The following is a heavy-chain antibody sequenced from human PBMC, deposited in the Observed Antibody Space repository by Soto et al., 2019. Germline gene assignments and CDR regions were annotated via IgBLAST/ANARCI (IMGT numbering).Heavy chain of an antibody. CDR2: IIPIFGTA. V-gene: IGHV1-69*13. D-gene: IGHD6-13*01. CDR3: ARDPSQPVAGTSSANYYYYYGMDV. Sequence: SVKVSCKASGGTFSSYAISWVRQAPGQGLEWMGGIIPIFGTANYAQKFQGRVTITADESTSTACMELSSLRSEDTAVYYCARDPSQPVAGTSSANYYYYYGMDVWGQGTTVTVSS. CDR1: GGTFSSYA. J-gene: IGHJ6*02.